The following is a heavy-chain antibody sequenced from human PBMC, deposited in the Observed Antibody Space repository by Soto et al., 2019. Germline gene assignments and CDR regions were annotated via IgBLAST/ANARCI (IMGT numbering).Heavy chain of an antibody. CDR1: GGSISSGGYY. J-gene: IGHJ3*02. V-gene: IGHV4-31*03. Sequence: QVQLQESGPGLVKPSQTLSLTCTVSGGSISSGGYYWSWIRQHPGKGLEWIGYIYYSGSTYYNPSLKIRVTISVDTSKTQFALKLSSVTAADTAVYYCARGDSSSWPMPLDDFDIWGQGTMVTVSS. D-gene: IGHD6-13*01. CDR3: ARGDSSSWPMPLDDFDI. CDR2: IYYSGST.